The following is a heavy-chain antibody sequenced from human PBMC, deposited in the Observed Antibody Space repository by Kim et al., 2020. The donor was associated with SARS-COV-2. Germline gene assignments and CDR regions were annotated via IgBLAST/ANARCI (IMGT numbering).Heavy chain of an antibody. CDR2: IYYSGST. CDR3: ERGVPQLLWFGELWP. J-gene: IGHJ4*02. CDR1: GGSISSSSYY. V-gene: IGHV4-39*07. D-gene: IGHD3-10*01. Sequence: SETLSLTCTVSGGSISSSSYYWGWIRQPPGKGLEWIGSIYYSGSTYYNPSLKSRVTISVDTSKNQFSLKLSSVTAAATAVYYCERGVPQLLWFGELWPWSQGTLVTVSS.